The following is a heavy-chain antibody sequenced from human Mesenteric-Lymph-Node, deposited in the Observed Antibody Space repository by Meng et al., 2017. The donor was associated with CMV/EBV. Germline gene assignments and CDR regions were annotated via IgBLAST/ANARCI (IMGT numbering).Heavy chain of an antibody. V-gene: IGHV4-34*01. Sequence: SQTLSLTCDVYGGSFSGYFWSWIRQPPGKGLEWIGEINDSGSTNYNPSLKSRVTISVDTSKNQFSLKLSSVTAADTAVYYCARILRDMVGYGMDVWGQGTTVTVSS. CDR1: GGSFSGYF. D-gene: IGHD3-10*01. CDR3: ARILRDMVGYGMDV. J-gene: IGHJ6*02. CDR2: INDSGST.